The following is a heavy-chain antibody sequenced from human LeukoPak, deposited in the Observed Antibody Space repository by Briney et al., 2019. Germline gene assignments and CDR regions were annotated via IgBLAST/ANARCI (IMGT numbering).Heavy chain of an antibody. Sequence: GGSLRLSCAASGFTFSRYWIHWVRQAPGKGLVWVSRINSDGSDTVYADSVRGRFTISRDNAKNTLYLQMNSLRAADTAVYYCLSAVGPSEYWGQGTLVTVSS. CDR3: LSAVGPSEY. D-gene: IGHD1-26*01. CDR1: GFTFSRYW. V-gene: IGHV3-74*01. CDR2: INSDGSDT. J-gene: IGHJ4*02.